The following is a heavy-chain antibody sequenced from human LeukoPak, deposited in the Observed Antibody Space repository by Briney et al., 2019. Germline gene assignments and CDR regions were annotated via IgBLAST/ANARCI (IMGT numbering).Heavy chain of an antibody. CDR2: VSSSSSYI. CDR3: ARDIPRGSGYYFDY. J-gene: IGHJ4*02. V-gene: IGHV3-21*01. CDR1: GFSFSSYC. D-gene: IGHD3-22*01. Sequence: GGSLRLSCAASGFSFSSYCMNWVRQALGKRLEWVSSVSSSSSYISYADSVKGRFTISRGNAKKSLYLQMNSLRAEDTAVYYCARDIPRGSGYYFDYWGQGTLVTVSS.